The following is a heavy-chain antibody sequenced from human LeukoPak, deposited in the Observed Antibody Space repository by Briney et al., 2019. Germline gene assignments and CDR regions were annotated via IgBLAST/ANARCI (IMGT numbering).Heavy chain of an antibody. CDR2: IYTSGST. V-gene: IGHV4-4*07. CDR1: GGSISSYY. D-gene: IGHD6-19*01. CDR3: ARGADPSWSLGYSSGWYWFDP. J-gene: IGHJ5*02. Sequence: PSETLSLTCTVSGGSISSYYWSWIRQPAGKGLEWIGRIYTSGSTNYNPSLKSRVTMSVDTSKNQFSLKLSSVTAADTAVYYCARGADPSWSLGYSSGWYWFDPWGQGTLVTVSS.